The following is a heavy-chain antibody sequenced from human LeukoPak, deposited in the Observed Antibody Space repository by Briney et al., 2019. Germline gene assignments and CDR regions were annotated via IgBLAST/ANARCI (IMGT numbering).Heavy chain of an antibody. Sequence: SVKVSCKAFGGTFSSYTISWVRQAPGQGLEWMGRIIPILGIANYAQKFQGRVTITADKSTSAAYMELSSLRSEDTAVYYCAREPGSGSYYGFDYWGQGTLVTVSS. CDR1: GGTFSSYT. CDR2: IIPILGIA. D-gene: IGHD1-26*01. V-gene: IGHV1-69*04. J-gene: IGHJ4*02. CDR3: AREPGSGSYYGFDY.